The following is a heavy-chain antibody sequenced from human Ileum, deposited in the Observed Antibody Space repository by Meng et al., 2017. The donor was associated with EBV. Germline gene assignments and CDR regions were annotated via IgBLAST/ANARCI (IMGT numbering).Heavy chain of an antibody. CDR2: INHGGRP. V-gene: IGHV4-34*01. CDR3: ARRPTGIDY. CDR1: VGSLSGAY. J-gene: IGHJ4*02. D-gene: IGHD2-8*02. Sequence: LLKPSEARSFTSGVKVGSLSGAYWNWIRQPTGKGQGWIVEINHGGRPSYNPSPKDRVTISIDTSKSPLSLMLSSVSAAETGVYYCARRPTGIDYWGQGTLVTVSS.